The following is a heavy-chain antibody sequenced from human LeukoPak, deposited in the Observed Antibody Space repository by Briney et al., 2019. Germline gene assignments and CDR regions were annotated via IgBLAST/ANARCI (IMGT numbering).Heavy chain of an antibody. D-gene: IGHD3-9*01. CDR3: AREWGDWLSITQTNYFDY. J-gene: IGHJ4*02. V-gene: IGHV3-73*01. CDR2: IRSTANGYAT. CDR1: GFTFSGSA. Sequence: GGSLRLSCAASGFTFSGSALHWVRQASGKGLEWVGRIRSTANGYATAYAASVKGRFTISRDDSKNTAYLQMDSLKTEDTAVYYCAREWGDWLSITQTNYFDYWGQGTLVTVSS.